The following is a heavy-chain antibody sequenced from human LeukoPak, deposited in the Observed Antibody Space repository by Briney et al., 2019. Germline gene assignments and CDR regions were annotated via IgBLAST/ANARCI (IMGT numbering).Heavy chain of an antibody. D-gene: IGHD3-22*01. CDR3: AREAGSGYYPYFDN. CDR2: INTANGDT. CDR1: GYTFTSYA. J-gene: IGHJ4*02. Sequence: ASVKVSCKAAGYTFTSYAMHWLRQAPGQGLEWMAWINTANGDTKYSQELQDRITITRDTSANTAYMELTGLKSDDTAVYYCAREAGSGYYPYFDNWGQGTLVTVSS. V-gene: IGHV1-3*04.